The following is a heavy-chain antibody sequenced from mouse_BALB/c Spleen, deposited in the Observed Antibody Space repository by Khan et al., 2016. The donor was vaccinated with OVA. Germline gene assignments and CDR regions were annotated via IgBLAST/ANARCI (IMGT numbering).Heavy chain of an antibody. CDR1: GYSITSGYS. CDR3: ARSGTTVVPYWYFDV. CDR2: IHYSGTT. J-gene: IGHJ1*01. D-gene: IGHD1-1*01. Sequence: EVQLKESGPDLVKPSQSLSLTCTVTGYSITSGYSWHWIRQFPGNKLEWMGYIHYSGTTIYNPSLKSRISITRDTSKNQFFLQLNSVTTEDTATYYCARSGTTVVPYWYFDVWGAGTTVTVSS. V-gene: IGHV3-1*02.